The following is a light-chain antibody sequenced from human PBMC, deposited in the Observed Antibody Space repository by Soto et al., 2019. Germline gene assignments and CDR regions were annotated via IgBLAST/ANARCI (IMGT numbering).Light chain of an antibody. J-gene: IGLJ3*02. CDR2: RND. CDR3: AAWDDSLRGVV. V-gene: IGLV1-47*01. Sequence: QSVLTQQPSASGTPGQRVTISCSGSISNLGSNFVFWYQQLPGAAPKLLISRNDQRPSGVPDRFSGSKACTSASLAISGLRSEDEADYNCAAWDDSLRGVVFGGGTKVTVL. CDR1: ISNLGSNF.